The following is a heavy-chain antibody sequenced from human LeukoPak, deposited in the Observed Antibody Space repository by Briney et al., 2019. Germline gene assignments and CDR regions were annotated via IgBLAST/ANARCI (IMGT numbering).Heavy chain of an antibody. CDR3: AKDQLNRFCSSGSCSITHDY. CDR2: ITGSTRRT. J-gene: IGHJ4*02. V-gene: IGHV3-23*01. D-gene: IGHD2-15*01. CDR1: GLIFNGFG. Sequence: QPGGSLRLSCVAAGLIFNGFGMSWVRQAPGQGLEWVAGITGSTRRTYHADSGEGRLSMPRDNSKNTLYLQINSLGADDTAIYYCAKDQLNRFCSSGSCSITHDYWGQGTLVTVSS.